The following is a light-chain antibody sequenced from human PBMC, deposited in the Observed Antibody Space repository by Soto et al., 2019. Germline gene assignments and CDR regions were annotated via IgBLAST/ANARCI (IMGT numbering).Light chain of an antibody. Sequence: EIVMTQSPATLSVSPGERVTLSCRTSQSVSSRLAWYQQKPGQAPRLLIYAVSTRATGIPARFSGSGSGTEFTLTITSLQSEDFAVYYCQQYNNWPYTFGQGTKVDIK. J-gene: IGKJ2*01. CDR3: QQYNNWPYT. CDR2: AVS. V-gene: IGKV3D-15*01. CDR1: QSVSSR.